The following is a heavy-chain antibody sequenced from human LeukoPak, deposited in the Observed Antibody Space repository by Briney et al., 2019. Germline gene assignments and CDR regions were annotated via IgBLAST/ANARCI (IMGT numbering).Heavy chain of an antibody. J-gene: IGHJ4*02. D-gene: IGHD5-24*01. CDR1: GASVRSHY. CDR2: GFYIGRT. V-gene: IGHV4-59*02. Sequence: SETLSLTCTVSGASVRSHYWSWIRQTPGKGLEWIGYGFYIGRTNYNPSLGSRVAISLDTSKNQISLRLTAVTAADTAVYYCARRDGDNYDFDYWGQGILVTVSS. CDR3: ARRDGDNYDFDY.